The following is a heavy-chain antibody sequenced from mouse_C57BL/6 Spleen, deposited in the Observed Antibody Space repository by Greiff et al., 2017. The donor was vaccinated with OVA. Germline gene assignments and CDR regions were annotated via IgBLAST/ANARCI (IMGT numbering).Heavy chain of an antibody. CDR1: GFSFTTGNSR. Sequence: EVQLQESGPGLVKPSKPLFFTCTVTGFSFTTGNSRWSWIRQFPGNKLEWIGYINYSGTITYNPSLTSRTTITRDTPKNQFFLEMNSLTAEDTATYYCARDYGGFDYWGQGTTLTVSS. D-gene: IGHD1-1*02. CDR3: ARDYGGFDY. J-gene: IGHJ2*01. V-gene: IGHV3-5*01. CDR2: INYSGTI.